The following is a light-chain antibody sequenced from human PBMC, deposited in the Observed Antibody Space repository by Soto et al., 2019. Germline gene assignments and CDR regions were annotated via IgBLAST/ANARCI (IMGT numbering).Light chain of an antibody. Sequence: DIQMTQSPSTLSASVGDRVTITCRASQSINSWLAWYQQKPGKAPKLLIYKASSLESGVPSRFSGSGSGTEFTLTISSLQPDDFATYYFQQYYSSSRTFGQGTKVEIK. CDR3: QQYYSSSRT. V-gene: IGKV1-5*03. J-gene: IGKJ1*01. CDR1: QSINSW. CDR2: KAS.